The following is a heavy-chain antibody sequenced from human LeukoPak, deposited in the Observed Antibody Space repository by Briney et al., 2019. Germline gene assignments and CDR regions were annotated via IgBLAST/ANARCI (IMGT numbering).Heavy chain of an antibody. Sequence: GGSLRLSCAASGFTFSSYAMHWVRQAPGKGLEWVAVISYDGSNKYYADSVKGRFTISRDNSKNTLYLQMNSLRAEDTAVYYCAREVDYGDYVHFDYWGQGTLATVSS. V-gene: IGHV3-30-3*01. CDR2: ISYDGSNK. D-gene: IGHD4-17*01. CDR1: GFTFSSYA. J-gene: IGHJ4*02. CDR3: AREVDYGDYVHFDY.